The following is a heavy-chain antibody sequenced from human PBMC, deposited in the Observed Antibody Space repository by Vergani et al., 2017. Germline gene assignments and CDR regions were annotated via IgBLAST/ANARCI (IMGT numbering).Heavy chain of an antibody. J-gene: IGHJ4*02. CDR1: GYSFTSYW. Sequence: EVQLVQSGAEVKKPGESLTISCKGSGYSFTSYWIGWVRQMPGKCLEWMGIIYPGDSDTRYSPSFQGQVTISADKSITTAYLQWNSLKASDTAMYCCAIQTGAVAQYSSSWFDYWGQGTLVTVSS. D-gene: IGHD6-13*01. CDR3: AIQTGAVAQYSSSWFDY. V-gene: IGHV5-51*01. CDR2: IYPGDSDT.